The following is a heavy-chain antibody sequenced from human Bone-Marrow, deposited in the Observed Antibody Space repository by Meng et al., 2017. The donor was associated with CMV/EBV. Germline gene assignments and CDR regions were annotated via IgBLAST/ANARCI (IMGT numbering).Heavy chain of an antibody. Sequence: ASVKVSCKASGYTFTDYYMHWVRQAPGQGLEWMGWINPNSGGTNYAQKFQGRVTMTRDTSISKAYMELSRLRSDDTAVYYCARFYDTSGADYWGQGTLVTVSS. CDR2: INPNSGGT. J-gene: IGHJ4*02. CDR3: ARFYDTSGADY. D-gene: IGHD3-22*01. CDR1: GYTFTDYY. V-gene: IGHV1-2*02.